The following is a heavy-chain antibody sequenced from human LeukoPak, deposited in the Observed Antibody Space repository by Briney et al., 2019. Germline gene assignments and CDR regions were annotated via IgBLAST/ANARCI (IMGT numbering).Heavy chain of an antibody. V-gene: IGHV4-4*07. CDR2: IYTSGST. D-gene: IGHD3-9*01. J-gene: IGHJ4*01. CDR1: GGSISSYY. CDR3: ARDSPYFDILTGYSHFDY. Sequence: PSETLSLTCTVSGGSISSYYWSWIRQPAGKGLEWIGRIYTSGSTNYNPSLKSRVTMSVDTSKNQFSLKLSSVTAADTAVYYCARDSPYFDILTGYSHFDYWGQGTLVTVSS.